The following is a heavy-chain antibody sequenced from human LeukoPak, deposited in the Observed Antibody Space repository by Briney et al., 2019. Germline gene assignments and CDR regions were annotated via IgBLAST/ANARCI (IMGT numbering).Heavy chain of an antibody. V-gene: IGHV4-34*01. CDR2: INHSGST. CDR3: ARDRGGYKKRGWFDP. CDR1: GGSFSGYY. J-gene: IGHJ5*02. Sequence: PSETLSLTCAVYGGSFSGYYWSWIRQPPGKGLEWIGEINHSGSTNYNPSLKSRVTISVDTSKNQFSLKLSSVTAADTAVYYCARDRGGYKKRGWFDPWGQGTLVTVSS. D-gene: IGHD5-24*01.